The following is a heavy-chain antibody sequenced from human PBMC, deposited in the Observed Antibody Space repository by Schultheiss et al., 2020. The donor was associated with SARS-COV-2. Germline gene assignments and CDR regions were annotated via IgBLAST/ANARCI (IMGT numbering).Heavy chain of an antibody. CDR3: ASTSRLSYYYYGMDV. V-gene: IGHV3-21*01. CDR1: AFTFHNFE. J-gene: IGHJ6*02. CDR2: ISSSSSYI. Sequence: GGSLRLSCSASAFTFHNFEMNWVWVRQAPGKGLESVSSISSSSSYIYYADSVKGRFTISRDNAKNSLYLQMNSLRAEDTAVYYCASTSRLSYYYYGMDVWGQGTTVTVSS. D-gene: IGHD4/OR15-4a*01.